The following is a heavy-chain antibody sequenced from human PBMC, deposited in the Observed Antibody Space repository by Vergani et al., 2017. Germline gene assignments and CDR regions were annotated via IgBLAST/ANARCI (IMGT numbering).Heavy chain of an antibody. CDR3: AKGAAGKGSGRYYYYYGMDV. V-gene: IGHV3-23*01. Sequence: EVQLLESGGGLVQPGGSLRLSCAASGFTFSSYAMSWVRQAPGKGLEWVSAISGSGGSTYYADSVKGRFTISRDNSKNTLYLQMNSLRAEDTAVDYCAKGAAGKGSGRYYYYYGMDVWGQGTTVTVSS. J-gene: IGHJ6*02. D-gene: IGHD6-13*01. CDR1: GFTFSSYA. CDR2: ISGSGGST.